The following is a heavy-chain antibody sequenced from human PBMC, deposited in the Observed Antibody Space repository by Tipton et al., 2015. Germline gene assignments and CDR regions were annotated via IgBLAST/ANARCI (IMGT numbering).Heavy chain of an antibody. CDR1: GYSISSGYY. J-gene: IGHJ6*02. Sequence: TLSLTCDVSGYSISSGYYWSWIRQPPGKGLEWIGSFFHSGNTFHNPSLRSRVIISVDTSKNQFSLKLRSVTAADTAVYYCARKRLWSSGWWHGTNELDYYHGMDVWGQGTTVTVSS. CDR3: ARKRLWSSGWWHGTNELDYYHGMDV. V-gene: IGHV4-38-2*01. D-gene: IGHD6-19*01. CDR2: FFHSGNT.